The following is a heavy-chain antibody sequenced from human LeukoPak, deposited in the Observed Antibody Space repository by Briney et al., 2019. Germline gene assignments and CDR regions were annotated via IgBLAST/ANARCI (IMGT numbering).Heavy chain of an antibody. CDR3: ASAGRDGYNYNYYYYYMDV. Sequence: GASEKVSCKASGYTFTGYYMHWVRQAPGQGLEWMGWINPNSGGTNYAQKFQGRVTMTRDTSISTAYMELSRLRSDDTAVYYCASAGRDGYNYNYYYYYMDVWGKGTTVTVSS. CDR2: INPNSGGT. D-gene: IGHD5-24*01. CDR1: GYTFTGYY. J-gene: IGHJ6*03. V-gene: IGHV1-2*02.